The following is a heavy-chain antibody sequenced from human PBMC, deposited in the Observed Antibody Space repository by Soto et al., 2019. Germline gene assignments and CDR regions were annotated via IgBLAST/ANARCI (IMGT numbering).Heavy chain of an antibody. Sequence: LRLSCAASGFTFSSSWMYWVRQAPGKGLVWVSRIKTDGSATTYADSVKGRFTISRDNAKNTVYLQMNSLRADDTAVYYCARRMAAVSAFDYWGQGTLVTVSS. J-gene: IGHJ4*02. CDR3: ARRMAAVSAFDY. CDR1: GFTFSSSW. D-gene: IGHD6-13*01. V-gene: IGHV3-74*01. CDR2: IKTDGSAT.